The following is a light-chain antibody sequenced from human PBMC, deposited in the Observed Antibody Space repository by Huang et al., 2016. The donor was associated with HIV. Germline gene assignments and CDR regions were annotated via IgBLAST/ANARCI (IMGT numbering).Light chain of an antibody. CDR2: HSS. V-gene: IGKV3-20*01. J-gene: IGKJ3*01. CDR3: QQYGNSPFT. Sequence: EIVLTQSPGTLSLSPGERATLSCRACQSVSGNYLAWYQQRPGQAPRLLIYHSSTRALVIPGRFSGSRSGTDFTLTIIRLEPEDFAVFYCQQYGNSPFTFGPGTKVDI. CDR1: QSVSGNY.